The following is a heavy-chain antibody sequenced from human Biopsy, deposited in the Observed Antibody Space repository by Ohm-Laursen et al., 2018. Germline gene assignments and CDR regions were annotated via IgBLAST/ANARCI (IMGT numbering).Heavy chain of an antibody. J-gene: IGHJ4*02. CDR3: ALAAAQTVTHFDY. Sequence: SLRLSCAATGFTFSSYAMTWFRQAPGKGLEWVSTISGNSDIIYDTDSVKGRFTISRDNSKNTLYPQMNSLRADDTAVYYCALAAAQTVTHFDYWGQGTLVTVSS. CDR1: GFTFSSYA. V-gene: IGHV3-23*01. CDR2: ISGNSDII. D-gene: IGHD4-17*01.